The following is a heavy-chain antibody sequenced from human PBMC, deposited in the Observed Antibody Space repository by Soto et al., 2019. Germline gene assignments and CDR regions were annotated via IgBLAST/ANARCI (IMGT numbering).Heavy chain of an antibody. J-gene: IGHJ4*02. CDR2: IYYSGRS. V-gene: IGHV4-39*01. CDR1: GGSISSSSYY. D-gene: IGHD3-16*02. Sequence: QLQLQASGPGLVKPSETLSLTCTVSGGSISSSSYYWGWIRQPPGMGLAWIGSIYYSGRSYYNPSLKSRVTISVDTSKNQFSLKLSSVTAADTAVYYCASYDYVWGSYRRYFDYWGQGTLVTVSS. CDR3: ASYDYVWGSYRRYFDY.